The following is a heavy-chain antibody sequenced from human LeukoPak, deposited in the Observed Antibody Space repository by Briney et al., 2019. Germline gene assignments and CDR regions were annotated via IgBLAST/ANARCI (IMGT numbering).Heavy chain of an antibody. CDR1: GFTFSSYW. D-gene: IGHD3-3*01. V-gene: IGHV3-7*01. CDR2: IEQDGSEK. J-gene: IGHJ6*03. Sequence: GGSLRLSCAASGFTFSSYWMSWVRQAPGKGLEWVANIEQDGSEKYYVDSVKGRFTISRDNAKNSLYLQMNSLRAEDTAVYYCARGEGYYDFWSGYLGRVPYYYYYMDVWGKGTTVTVSS. CDR3: ARGEGYYDFWSGYLGRVPYYYYYMDV.